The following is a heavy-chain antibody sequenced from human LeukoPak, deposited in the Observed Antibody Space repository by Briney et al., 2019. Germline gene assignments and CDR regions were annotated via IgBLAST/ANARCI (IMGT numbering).Heavy chain of an antibody. D-gene: IGHD1-1*01. V-gene: IGHV3-7*01. CDR1: GFTLSYYW. J-gene: IGHJ3*02. CDR2: IQEDGSNR. Sequence: GGSLRLSCAASGFTLSYYWMSWVRQAPGKGLEWVANIQEDGSNRYYVGSVKGRFTISRDNAKNSVYLQMNSRRAEDTAVYYCAREARGTRAAFDIWGQGTMVTAS. CDR3: AREARGTRAAFDI.